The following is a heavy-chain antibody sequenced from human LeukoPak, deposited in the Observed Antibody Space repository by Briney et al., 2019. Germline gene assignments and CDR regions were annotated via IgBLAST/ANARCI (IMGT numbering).Heavy chain of an antibody. CDR1: GGSFSGYY. CDR3: ARGKVAGYYYYGMDV. D-gene: IGHD6-19*01. CDR2: INHSGST. J-gene: IGHJ6*02. V-gene: IGHV4-34*01. Sequence: PSETLSLTCAVYGGSFSGYYWSWIRQPPGKGLEWIGEINHSGSTNYNPSLKSRVTISVDTSKNQFSLKLSSVTAADTAVYYCARGKVAGYYYYGMDVWGQGTTVTVSS.